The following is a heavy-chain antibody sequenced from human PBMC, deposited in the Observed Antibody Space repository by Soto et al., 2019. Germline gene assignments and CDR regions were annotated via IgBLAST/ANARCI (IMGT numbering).Heavy chain of an antibody. CDR3: ARGGSRDSGTYHNRWFDP. CDR1: GGSISNYY. CDR2: IYSSGNT. D-gene: IGHD3-10*01. V-gene: IGHV4-59*01. J-gene: IGHJ5*02. Sequence: QVQLQESGPGLVKPSETLSLTCTVSGGSISNYYWSWFRQTPDKGLESIGYIYSSGNTNYNPSLKSRVTLSVDTSKNQFSLKLTSVTAADTAVYYCARGGSRDSGTYHNRWFDPWGQGTRVTVSS.